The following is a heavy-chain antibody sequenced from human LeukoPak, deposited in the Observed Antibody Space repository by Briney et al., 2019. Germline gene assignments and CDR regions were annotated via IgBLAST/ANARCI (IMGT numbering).Heavy chain of an antibody. Sequence: GGSLRLSCAASGFTVSSNYMSWVRQAPGKGLEWVSIIYSGGSTYYADSVKGRFTISRDNSKNTLYLQMNSLRAEDTAVYYCAKARYMVGYCSSTSCFSFDYWGQGTLVTVSS. CDR1: GFTVSSNY. CDR3: AKARYMVGYCSSTSCFSFDY. D-gene: IGHD2-2*01. CDR2: IYSGGST. J-gene: IGHJ4*02. V-gene: IGHV3-53*01.